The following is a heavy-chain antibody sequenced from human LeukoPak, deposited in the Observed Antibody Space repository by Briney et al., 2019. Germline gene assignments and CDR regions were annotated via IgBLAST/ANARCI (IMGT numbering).Heavy chain of an antibody. Sequence: GGSLRLSCAASGFTFSSYEMNWVRQAPGKGLEWVSYISSSGSTIYYADSVKGRFTISRDNAKNSLYLQMKSLSAEDAAVYYCARDQSGSGGWYFDYWGQGTLVTVSP. V-gene: IGHV3-48*03. D-gene: IGHD6-19*01. CDR3: ARDQSGSGGWYFDY. J-gene: IGHJ4*02. CDR2: ISSSGSTI. CDR1: GFTFSSYE.